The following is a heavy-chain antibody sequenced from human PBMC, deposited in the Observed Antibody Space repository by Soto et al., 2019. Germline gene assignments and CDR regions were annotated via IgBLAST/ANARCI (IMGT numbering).Heavy chain of an antibody. Sequence: GASVKVSCKASGYTFTGYYMHWVRQAPGQGLEWMGWINPNSGDTKYAQKFQGWVTMTRDTSVSTAYMELSRLRSDDTAVYYCARALVVPAAMSLSPWFDPWGQRTPVTVSS. CDR2: INPNSGDT. CDR3: ARALVVPAAMSLSPWFDP. V-gene: IGHV1-2*04. CDR1: GYTFTGYY. J-gene: IGHJ5*02. D-gene: IGHD2-2*01.